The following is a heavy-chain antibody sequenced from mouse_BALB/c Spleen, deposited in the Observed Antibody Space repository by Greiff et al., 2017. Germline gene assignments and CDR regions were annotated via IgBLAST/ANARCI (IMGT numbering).Heavy chain of an antibody. D-gene: IGHD1-1*01. Sequence: QVQLQQPGAELVKPGASVKMSCKASGYTFTSYWMHWVKQRPGQGLEWIGVIDPSDSYTSYNQKFKGKATLTVDTSSSTAYMQLSSVTSEDSAVYYCTPITTVVADYAMDYWGQGTSVTVSS. CDR1: GYTFTSYW. V-gene: IGHV1S127*01. CDR2: IDPSDSYT. CDR3: TPITTVVADYAMDY. J-gene: IGHJ4*01.